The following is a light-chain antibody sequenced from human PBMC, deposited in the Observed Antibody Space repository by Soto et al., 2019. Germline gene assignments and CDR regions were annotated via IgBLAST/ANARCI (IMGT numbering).Light chain of an antibody. CDR2: GVT. Sequence: QSALTQPASVSGSPGQSITISCTGTSSDIGGYDYVSWYQHHPGKAPKFIIYGVTNRPSGVSHRFSGSKSANTASLTISGHQAEDEAEYYCTSYTSSSTHVFGTGTKLTVL. CDR1: SSDIGGYDY. J-gene: IGLJ1*01. CDR3: TSYTSSSTHV. V-gene: IGLV2-14*01.